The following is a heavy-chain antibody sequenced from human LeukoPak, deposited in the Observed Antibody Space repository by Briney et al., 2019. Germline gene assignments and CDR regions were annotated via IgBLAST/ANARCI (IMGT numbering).Heavy chain of an antibody. V-gene: IGHV1-3*01. CDR2: INAGNGDT. Sequence: PGASVKVSCKASGYTFTKCVVHWVRQAPGQRPEWMGWINAGNGDTKYSQNFQDRVTITRDTSANTAYMELSSLTSEDTALYYCARDDCGDTCYPGGYWGQGTLVTVSS. D-gene: IGHD2-21*01. CDR1: GYTFTKCV. CDR3: ARDDCGDTCYPGGY. J-gene: IGHJ4*02.